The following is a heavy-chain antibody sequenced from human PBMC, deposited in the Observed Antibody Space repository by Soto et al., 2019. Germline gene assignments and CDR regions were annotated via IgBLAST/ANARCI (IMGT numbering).Heavy chain of an antibody. J-gene: IGHJ5*02. CDR2: ISVTGDRT. D-gene: IGHD6-19*01. CDR3: ARGIIKGWYDSAS. CDR1: GFTFGSHA. V-gene: IGHV3-23*01. Sequence: GGSLRLSCAASGFTFGSHALSWVRQAPGKGLEWVSGISVTGDRTYYADSVMGRFTISRDNSKNTLDLQMTSLRGADTALYYCARGIIKGWYDSASWGQRTLVTGFS.